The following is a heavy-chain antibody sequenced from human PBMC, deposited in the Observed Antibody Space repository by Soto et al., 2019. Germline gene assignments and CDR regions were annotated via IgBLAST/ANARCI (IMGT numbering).Heavy chain of an antibody. CDR2: IWFDGSLR. CDR1: GFTFSTYG. D-gene: IGHD6-13*01. J-gene: IGHJ6*03. CDR3: VRGPGTIFLASGGSSNYMDV. V-gene: IGHV3-33*01. Sequence: QVQLVESGGGEVQPGGSLRLSCGASGFTFSTYGMHWVRQAPGKGLEWVSVIWFDGSLRYHADSVKGRFTISRDNSKDTLYLQMNSLRGEDAAVYYCVRGPGTIFLASGGSSNYMDVWGKGTTVTVSS.